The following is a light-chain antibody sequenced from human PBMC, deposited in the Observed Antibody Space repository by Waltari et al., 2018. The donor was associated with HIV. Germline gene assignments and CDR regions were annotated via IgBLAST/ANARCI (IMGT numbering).Light chain of an antibody. J-gene: IGLJ2*01. CDR1: SSNIGAGYD. CDR2: VNR. V-gene: IGLV1-40*01. CDR3: QSYDSSLSGSKV. Sequence: QSVLTQPPSVSGAPGQRVTISCTGSSSNIGAGYDVHWYQQLPGTAPKLLILVNRNRPSGVPDRFSGSKSGTSASLAITGLQAEDEADDYCQSYDSSLSGSKVFGGGTKLTVL.